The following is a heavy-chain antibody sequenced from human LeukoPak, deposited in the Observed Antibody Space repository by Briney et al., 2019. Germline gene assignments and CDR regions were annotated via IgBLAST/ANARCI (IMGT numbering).Heavy chain of an antibody. D-gene: IGHD2-15*01. CDR1: GFTVSSNY. J-gene: IGHJ4*02. CDR2: IKQDGSEK. Sequence: GGSLRLSCAASGFTVSSNYMSWVRQAPGKGLEWVATIKQDGSEKYYVDSVKGRFTISRDNAKNSLYLQMNSLRAEDTAAYYCAKIRGYCSGGNCYHDYWGQGTLVTVSS. CDR3: AKIRGYCSGGNCYHDY. V-gene: IGHV3-7*02.